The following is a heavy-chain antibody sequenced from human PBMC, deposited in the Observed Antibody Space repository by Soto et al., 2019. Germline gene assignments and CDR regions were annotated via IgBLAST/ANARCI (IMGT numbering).Heavy chain of an antibody. CDR3: DRGTDGFEY. J-gene: IGHJ4*02. CDR1: GFIFGDFA. V-gene: IGHV3-49*04. Sequence: SLRLSCTGSGFIFGDFAVSWVRQTPGKGLAWVGFMRSEDYGGTTEYAASVRGRFTISRDDSRNIGFLNMNSLRTEDTGVYYCDRGTDGFEYWGQGILVTVSS. CDR2: MRSEDYGGTT. D-gene: IGHD1-1*01.